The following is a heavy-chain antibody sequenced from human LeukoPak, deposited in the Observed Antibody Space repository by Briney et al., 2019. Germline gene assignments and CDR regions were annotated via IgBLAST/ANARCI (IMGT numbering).Heavy chain of an antibody. CDR2: ISSSSITI. Sequence: PGGSVTLSCAASGFTFSSYSLNWVRQAGGKGLAGVSFISSSSITIYYADSVKGRFTISRDNAEKSLYLQMNSLRAEDTAVYYCARDRGGSYSAIGYWGQGTLVTVSS. CDR1: GFTFSSYS. D-gene: IGHD2-15*01. V-gene: IGHV3-48*04. CDR3: ARDRGGSYSAIGY. J-gene: IGHJ4*02.